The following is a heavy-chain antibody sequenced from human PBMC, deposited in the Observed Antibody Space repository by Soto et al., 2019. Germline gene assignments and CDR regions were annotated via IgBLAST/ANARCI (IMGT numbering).Heavy chain of an antibody. V-gene: IGHV4-34*01. Sequence: QVQLQQWGAGLLKPSETLSLTCAVYGGSFSGYYWSWIRQPPGKGLEWIGEINHSGSTNYNPSLKSRVTISVDTSKNQFSLKLSSVTAADTAVYYCASRYCSSTSCRYRPPYNWFDPWGQGTLVTVSS. CDR3: ASRYCSSTSCRYRPPYNWFDP. CDR2: INHSGST. J-gene: IGHJ5*02. D-gene: IGHD2-2*01. CDR1: GGSFSGYY.